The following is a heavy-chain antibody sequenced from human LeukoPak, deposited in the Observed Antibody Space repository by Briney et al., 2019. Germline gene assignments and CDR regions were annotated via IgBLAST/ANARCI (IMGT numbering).Heavy chain of an antibody. V-gene: IGHV1-69*04. CDR3: ARAADSSGYYELNYFDY. CDR2: IIPILGIA. Sequence: GASVKVSCKASGGTFSSYAISWVRQAPGQGLEWMGRIIPILGIANYAQKFQGRVTITADKSTSTAYMELSSLRSEDTAVYYCARAADSSGYYELNYFDYWGQGTLVTVSS. D-gene: IGHD3-22*01. J-gene: IGHJ4*02. CDR1: GGTFSSYA.